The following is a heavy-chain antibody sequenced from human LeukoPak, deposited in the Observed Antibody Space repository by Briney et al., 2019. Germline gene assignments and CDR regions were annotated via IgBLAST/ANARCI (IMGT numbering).Heavy chain of an antibody. V-gene: IGHV1-46*01. CDR3: ARDNPSIPDRPIWEHQSTDAFDI. CDR1: GGTFSSYA. Sequence: ASVKVSCKAAGGTFSSYAISWVRQAPGQGLEWMGIINPSGGSTSYAQKFQGRVTMTRDTSTSTVYMELSSLRSEDTAVYYCARDNPSIPDRPIWEHQSTDAFDIWGQGTMVTVSS. J-gene: IGHJ3*02. D-gene: IGHD1-26*01. CDR2: INPSGGST.